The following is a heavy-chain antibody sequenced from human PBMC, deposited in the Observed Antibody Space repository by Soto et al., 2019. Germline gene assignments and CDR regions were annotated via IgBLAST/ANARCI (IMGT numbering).Heavy chain of an antibody. CDR3: ARGYYDFWSGSPLTFDY. CDR2: INAGNGNT. V-gene: IGHV1-3*01. Sequence: ASVKVSCKASGYTFTSYAMHWVRQAPGQRLEWMGWINAGNGNTKYSQKFQGRVTITRDTSASTAYMELSSLRSEDTAVYYCARGYYDFWSGSPLTFDYWGQGTLVTVSS. D-gene: IGHD3-3*01. J-gene: IGHJ4*02. CDR1: GYTFTSYA.